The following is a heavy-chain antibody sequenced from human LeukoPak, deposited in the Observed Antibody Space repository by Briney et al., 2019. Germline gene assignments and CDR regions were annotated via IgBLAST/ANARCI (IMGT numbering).Heavy chain of an antibody. V-gene: IGHV3-66*01. D-gene: IGHD3-22*01. J-gene: IGHJ4*02. CDR1: GFIVSSNY. Sequence: GGSLRLSCAVSGFIVSSNYMTWVRQAPGKGLEWVSVIYSGGRTYYAGSVKGRFTISRDNSKNTLSLQMSSLRPEDTAVYYCVKLPYSDTSAYYVDYWGQGTLVTVSS. CDR3: VKLPYSDTSAYYVDY. CDR2: IYSGGRT.